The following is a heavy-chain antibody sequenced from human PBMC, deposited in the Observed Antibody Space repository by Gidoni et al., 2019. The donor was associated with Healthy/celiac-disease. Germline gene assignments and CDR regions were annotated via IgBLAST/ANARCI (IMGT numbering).Heavy chain of an antibody. Sequence: QVQLVESGGGVVQPGRSLRLSCAASGFTFSSYGMHWVRQAPGKGLEWVAGISYDGSNKYYADSVKGRFTISRDNSKNTLYLQMNSLRAEDTAVYYCAKDRGGYYDSSGFDYWGQGTLVTVSS. J-gene: IGHJ4*02. CDR1: GFTFSSYG. D-gene: IGHD3-22*01. CDR3: AKDRGGYYDSSGFDY. V-gene: IGHV3-30*18. CDR2: ISYDGSNK.